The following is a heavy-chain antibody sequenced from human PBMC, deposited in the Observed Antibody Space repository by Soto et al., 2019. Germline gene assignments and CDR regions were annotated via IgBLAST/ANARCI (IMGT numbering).Heavy chain of an antibody. CDR2: ISYDGSNK. CDR3: ARGIAAAGSIFDY. Sequence: GGSLRLSCAASGFTFSSYAMHWVRQAPGKGLEWVAVISYDGSNKYYADSVKGRFTISRDNSKNTLYLQMNSLRAEDTAVYYCARGIAAAGSIFDYSGQGSLVIVSS. D-gene: IGHD6-13*01. J-gene: IGHJ4*02. CDR1: GFTFSSYA. V-gene: IGHV3-30-3*01.